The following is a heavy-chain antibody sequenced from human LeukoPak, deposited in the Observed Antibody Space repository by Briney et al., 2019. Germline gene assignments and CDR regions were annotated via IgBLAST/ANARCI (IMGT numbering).Heavy chain of an antibody. V-gene: IGHV3-23*01. Sequence: GGSLRLSCAASGLAFSSSTMSWVRQAPGKGLECVSIISGSGAATYYTDSVTGRFTISRDNSKNTLFLQMNSLRAEDTAVYYCAGRPSGEGLAPLDYWGQGALVAVSS. J-gene: IGHJ4*02. CDR2: ISGSGAAT. CDR1: GLAFSSST. CDR3: AGRPSGEGLAPLDY. D-gene: IGHD1-14*01.